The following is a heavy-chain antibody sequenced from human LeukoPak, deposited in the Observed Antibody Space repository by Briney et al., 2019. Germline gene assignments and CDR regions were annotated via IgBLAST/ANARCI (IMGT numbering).Heavy chain of an antibody. D-gene: IGHD2-21*02. J-gene: IGHJ4*02. CDR1: GDSIISSY. CDR2: MKFSGKT. CDR3: ARAPPQRCPGNDCYLIFDF. V-gene: IGHV4-59*01. Sequence: SETLSLTCTVSGDSIISSYWSWIRQPPGKGLEWIAYMKFSGKTVYNPPLKSRVTISLDTPKNQFSLILNSVTTADTSGYYGARAPPQRCPGNDCYLIFDFWGQGSLVTVSS.